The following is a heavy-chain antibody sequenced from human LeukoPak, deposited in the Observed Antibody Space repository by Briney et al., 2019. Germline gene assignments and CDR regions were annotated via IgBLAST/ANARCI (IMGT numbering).Heavy chain of an antibody. J-gene: IGHJ4*02. CDR1: GFTFSSYG. D-gene: IGHD5-24*01. Sequence: GRSLRLSCAASGFTFSSYGMHWVRQAPGKGLEWVAVISYDGSNKYYADSVKGRFTISRDNSKNTLYLQMNSLRAEDTAVYYCAKSLRMATIETLFDYWGQGTLVTVSS. CDR3: AKSLRMATIETLFDY. V-gene: IGHV3-30*18. CDR2: ISYDGSNK.